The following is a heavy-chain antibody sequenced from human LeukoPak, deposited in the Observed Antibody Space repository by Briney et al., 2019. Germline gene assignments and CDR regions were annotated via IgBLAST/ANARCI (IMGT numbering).Heavy chain of an antibody. Sequence: PGGSLRLSCAASGLTFSNYAMGWVRQTPGKGLEWVSGITGNGRSTYYADFVKGRFTISRDNSKNTLYLQVNSLGAEDTAAYFCAKSGTMGPTRFDWYFDLWGRGTQVIVSS. CDR2: ITGNGRST. V-gene: IGHV3-23*01. D-gene: IGHD1-26*01. J-gene: IGHJ2*01. CDR3: AKSGTMGPTRFDWYFDL. CDR1: GLTFSNYA.